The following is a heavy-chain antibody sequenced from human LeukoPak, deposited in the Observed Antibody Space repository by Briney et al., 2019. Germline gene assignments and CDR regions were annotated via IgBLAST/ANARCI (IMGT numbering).Heavy chain of an antibody. CDR3: ARAGSSWSNWIDP. V-gene: IGHV1-2*02. Sequence: ASVKVSCKASGYTFTDYYMHWVRQAPGQGLEWMGWMNPNSGGTKYAQKFQGRVTMTSATSISTAYMELSRLRSDDTAVYYCARAGSSWSNWIDPWGQGTLVTVSS. CDR2: MNPNSGGT. J-gene: IGHJ5*02. CDR1: GYTFTDYY. D-gene: IGHD6-13*01.